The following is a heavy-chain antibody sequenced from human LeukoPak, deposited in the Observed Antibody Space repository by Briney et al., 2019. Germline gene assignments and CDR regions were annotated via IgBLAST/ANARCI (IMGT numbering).Heavy chain of an antibody. CDR3: ARDTTARYLDY. J-gene: IGHJ4*02. D-gene: IGHD1-1*01. V-gene: IGHV3-30-3*01. CDR1: GFTFSSYA. CDR2: ISYDGSNK. Sequence: GGSLRLSCAASGFTFSSYAMHWVRQAPGKGLEWVAVISYDGSNKYYADSVKGRFTISRDNSKNMVFLQMNSLRDDDTAVYYCARDTTARYLDYWGQGTLVIVSS.